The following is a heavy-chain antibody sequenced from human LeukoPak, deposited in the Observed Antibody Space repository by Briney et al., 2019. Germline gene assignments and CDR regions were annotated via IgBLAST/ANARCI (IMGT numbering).Heavy chain of an antibody. CDR3: AKTVPAAFAYFDF. Sequence: PSETLSLTCIVSGGSISSGSSYWSWIRQPPGKGLEWIGYISYSGNTNYNPSLKSRVTVSVDTSKNQFSLKLSSVTAADTAVYYCAKTVPAAFAYFDFWGQGTLVTVSS. D-gene: IGHD2-2*01. J-gene: IGHJ4*02. V-gene: IGHV4-61*01. CDR2: ISYSGNT. CDR1: GGSISSGSSY.